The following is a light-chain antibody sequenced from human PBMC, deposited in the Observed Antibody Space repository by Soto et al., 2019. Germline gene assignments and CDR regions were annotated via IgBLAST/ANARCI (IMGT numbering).Light chain of an antibody. J-gene: IGKJ5*01. V-gene: IGKV3-20*01. CDR1: ERLSSVY. CDR3: QQYGGSPRIT. CDR2: GAS. Sequence: EIELTQSPATLSLSPGERATLSCRASERLSSVYLAWYQQRPGQPPRLLIYGASNRATGIPDRFSGSGSGTDFTLIINRLEPEDVAIYYCQQYGGSPRITFGQGTRLEIK.